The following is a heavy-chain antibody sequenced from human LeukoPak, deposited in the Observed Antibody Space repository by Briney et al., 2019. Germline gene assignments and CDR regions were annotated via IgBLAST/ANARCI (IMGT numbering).Heavy chain of an antibody. J-gene: IGHJ4*02. D-gene: IGHD6-13*01. Sequence: PGGSLRLSCAASGFTFSGYPMTWVRQAPGKGLEWVSAISGSGGSTYYADSAKGRFTISRDNSKNTLYLQMNSLRAEDTAVYYCAKEGEAAAGTPWDYWGQGTLVTVSS. CDR3: AKEGEAAAGTPWDY. V-gene: IGHV3-23*01. CDR2: ISGSGGST. CDR1: GFTFSGYP.